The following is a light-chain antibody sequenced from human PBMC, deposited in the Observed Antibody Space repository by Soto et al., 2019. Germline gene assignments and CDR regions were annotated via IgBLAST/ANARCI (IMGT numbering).Light chain of an antibody. CDR1: QSISSY. V-gene: IGKV1-39*01. Sequence: DIQMTQSPSSLSASVGDRVTITCRASQSISSYLSWYQQKPGKAPELLIYAASSLQRGVPSRFSGSGFGTDFTLTISSLQPADFATYYCQQSYSIPFTFGPGTKVDIK. CDR3: QQSYSIPFT. CDR2: AAS. J-gene: IGKJ3*01.